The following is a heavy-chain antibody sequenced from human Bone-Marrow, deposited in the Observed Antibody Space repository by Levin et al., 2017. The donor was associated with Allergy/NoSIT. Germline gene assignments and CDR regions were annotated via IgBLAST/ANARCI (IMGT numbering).Heavy chain of an antibody. J-gene: IGHJ4*02. CDR1: GGSISSGGYY. CDR3: ARGGEYCTNGVCYSGFDY. D-gene: IGHD2-8*01. CDR2: IYYSGST. Sequence: PSETLSLTCTVSGGSISSGGYYWSWIRQHPGKGLEWIGYIYYSGSTYYNPSLKSRVTISVDTSKNQFSLKLSSVTAADTAVYYCARGGEYCTNGVCYSGFDYWGQGTLVTVSS. V-gene: IGHV4-31*03.